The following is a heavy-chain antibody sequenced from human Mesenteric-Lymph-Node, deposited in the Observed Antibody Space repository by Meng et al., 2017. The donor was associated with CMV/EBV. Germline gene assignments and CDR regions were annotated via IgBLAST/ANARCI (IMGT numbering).Heavy chain of an antibody. Sequence: ASVKVSCKASGYTFTGSYIHWIRQAPGQGLEWMGWISAYNGNTNYGQILQGRVSMTTDTSTSTAYMELRSLRSDDTAVYYCARDLVGVTSPLDIWGQGTMVTVSS. CDR1: GYTFTGSY. D-gene: IGHD1-26*01. J-gene: IGHJ3*02. V-gene: IGHV1-18*04. CDR3: ARDLVGVTSPLDI. CDR2: ISAYNGNT.